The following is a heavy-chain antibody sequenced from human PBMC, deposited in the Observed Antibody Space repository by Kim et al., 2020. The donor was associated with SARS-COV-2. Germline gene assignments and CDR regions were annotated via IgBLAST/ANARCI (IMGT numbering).Heavy chain of an antibody. J-gene: IGHJ5*02. CDR1: GFSFEMSP. CDR3: VGDQGALGLP. Sequence: GGSLRLSCAASGFSFEMSPIHWVRQAPGNGLVWVSRIDGHGTGITYADSVKGRFTISRDDAKNAVYLQMNSLRVEDTAVYFCVGDQGALGLPWGQRTLVT. CDR2: IDGHGTGI. D-gene: IGHD3-16*01. V-gene: IGHV3-74*01.